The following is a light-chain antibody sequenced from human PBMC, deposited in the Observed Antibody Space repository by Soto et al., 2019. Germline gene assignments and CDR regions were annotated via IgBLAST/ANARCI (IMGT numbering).Light chain of an antibody. CDR3: LQSLSYLT. J-gene: IGKJ1*01. CDR2: QAS. Sequence: DIQMTQSPSTLSASVGDRVSITCRASQSISRQLAWYQQKPGKAPNLLIYQASNLDTGVPSRFTRSGSGTESTTAISSLQPDYVATYYCLQSLSYLTFAEGSKVEF. CDR1: QSISRQ. V-gene: IGKV1-5*03.